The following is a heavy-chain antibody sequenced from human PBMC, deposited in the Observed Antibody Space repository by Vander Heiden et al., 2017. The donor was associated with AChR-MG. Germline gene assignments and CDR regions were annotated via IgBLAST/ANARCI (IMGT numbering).Heavy chain of an antibody. J-gene: IGHJ4*02. CDR1: GFTLSMTY. Sequence: EVQLMESGGGLAQPGGSMRLSCEASGFTLSMTYMMWVRQAPGKGLEWVANITPDGSEKQYVDSVKGRFTISRDNAKNSLSLQMNSLRAEETAVYYCASRSRDYWGQGTVVTVSS. CDR2: ITPDGSEK. V-gene: IGHV3-7*01. CDR3: ASRSRDY.